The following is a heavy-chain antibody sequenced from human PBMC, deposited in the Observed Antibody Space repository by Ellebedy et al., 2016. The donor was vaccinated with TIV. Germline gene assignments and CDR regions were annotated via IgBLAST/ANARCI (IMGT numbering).Heavy chain of an antibody. CDR2: IYNSGST. CDR3: ARLRQSRDRSHWYFDL. CDR1: GASITSPNSF. J-gene: IGHJ2*01. Sequence: SETLSLTXTVSGASITSPNSFWGWIRQPPGMGLEWVGSIYNSGSTSYNPSLESRVTISLDTSKNQFSLKLASVTAADTAVYFCARLRQSRDRSHWYFDLWGRGTLVTVSS. D-gene: IGHD1-14*01. V-gene: IGHV4-39*07.